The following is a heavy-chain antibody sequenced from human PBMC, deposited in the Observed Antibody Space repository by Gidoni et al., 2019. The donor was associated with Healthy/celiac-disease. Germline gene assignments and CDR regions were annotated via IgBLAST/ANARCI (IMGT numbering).Heavy chain of an antibody. D-gene: IGHD3-10*01. Sequence: QVQLQESGPGLVKPSQTLSLTCTVSGGSISSGGYYWSWIRPHPGKGLEWIGYLYYRGSTYYNPSLKSRVTISVDTSKNQFSLKLSSVTAADTAVYYCARDSSSGRGGYWGQGTLVTVSS. CDR2: LYYRGST. CDR1: GGSISSGGYY. V-gene: IGHV4-31*03. CDR3: ARDSSSGRGGY. J-gene: IGHJ4*02.